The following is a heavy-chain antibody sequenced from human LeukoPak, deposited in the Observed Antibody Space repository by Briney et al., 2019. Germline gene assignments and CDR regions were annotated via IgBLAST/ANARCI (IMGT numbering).Heavy chain of an antibody. CDR1: GDSVRTSNSY. J-gene: IGHJ4*02. Sequence: SETLSLTCTVSGDSVRTSNSYWGWIRQPPGKGLGWIVSMYYSGNTYYNPSLKSRVTISVDTSKNQLSLRLSSVTAADTAVYYCARHPHYYFDNSARWGQGTLVTVSS. D-gene: IGHD3-22*01. CDR2: MYYSGNT. V-gene: IGHV4-39*01. CDR3: ARHPHYYFDNSAR.